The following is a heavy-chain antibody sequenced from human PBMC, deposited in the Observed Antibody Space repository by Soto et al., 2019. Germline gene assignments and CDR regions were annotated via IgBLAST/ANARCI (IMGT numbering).Heavy chain of an antibody. V-gene: IGHV6-1*01. CDR3: AREFRNAFDF. CDR2: TYYTSTWYN. CDR1: GYSVSRNSVA. Sequence: TLSLTCAISGYSVSRNSVAWNWIRQSPSRGLEWLGRTYYTSTWYNDYAVSVKSRITIKPDTSKNQVSLQLNSVTPEDTAVYYCAREFRNAFDFWGQGTMVTVSS. J-gene: IGHJ3*01.